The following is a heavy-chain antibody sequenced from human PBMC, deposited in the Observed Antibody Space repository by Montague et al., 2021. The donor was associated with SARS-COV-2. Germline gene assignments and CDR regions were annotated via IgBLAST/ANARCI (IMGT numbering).Heavy chain of an antibody. J-gene: IGHJ6*02. Sequence: TLSLTCSVSSGSINSGGFYWSWIRQPPGKGQEWIGYIYYSGSTYYNPSLESRLTISVDTSKNQFSLNLSSVTAADTAVYYCARSVRGYCNDDSCLARYYYGRDVWGQGTTVTVSS. CDR2: IYYSGST. D-gene: IGHD2-15*01. CDR3: ARSVRGYCNDDSCLARYYYGRDV. V-gene: IGHV4-31*03. CDR1: SGSINSGGFY.